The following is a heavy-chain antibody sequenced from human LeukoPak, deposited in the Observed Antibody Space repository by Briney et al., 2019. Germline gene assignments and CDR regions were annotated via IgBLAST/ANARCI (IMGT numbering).Heavy chain of an antibody. CDR3: ARDQGYYDILTGYSAAAFDI. J-gene: IGHJ3*02. CDR2: INSDGSST. CDR1: GFTFSSYW. Sequence: GGSLRLSCAASGFTFSSYWMHWVRQAPGKGLVWVSRINSDGSSTSYADSVKGRFTISRDNAKNTLYLQINSLRAEDTAVYYCARDQGYYDILTGYSAAAFDIWGQGTMVTVSS. D-gene: IGHD3-9*01. V-gene: IGHV3-74*01.